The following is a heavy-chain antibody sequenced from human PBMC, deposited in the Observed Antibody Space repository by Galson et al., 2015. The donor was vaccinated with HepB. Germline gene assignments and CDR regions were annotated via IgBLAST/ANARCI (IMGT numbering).Heavy chain of an antibody. V-gene: IGHV4-59*01. CDR2: IYYSGST. Sequence: LSLTCTVSGGSISSYYWRWIRQPPGKGLEWIGYIYYSGSTNYNPSLKSRVTISVDTSKNQFSLKLSSVTAADTAVYYCARGDTKIRFGELLFGWFDPWGQGTLVTVSS. J-gene: IGHJ5*02. CDR3: ARGDTKIRFGELLFGWFDP. D-gene: IGHD3-10*01. CDR1: GGSISSYY.